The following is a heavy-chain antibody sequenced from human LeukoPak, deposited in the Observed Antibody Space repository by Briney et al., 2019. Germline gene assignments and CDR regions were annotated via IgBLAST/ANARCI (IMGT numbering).Heavy chain of an antibody. V-gene: IGHV3-53*01. Sequence: GGSLRLSCAPFGLTVSSNYMSWVRQAPGKGLEWVPTIYSDGTPYYADSLKGRFTISRDNSKNTLYLRMNSLRAEDTAIYYCARAIQSHLLKGYFDYWGQGALVTVSS. D-gene: IGHD2-2*01. CDR1: GLTVSSNY. CDR2: IYSDGTP. CDR3: ARAIQSHLLKGYFDY. J-gene: IGHJ4*02.